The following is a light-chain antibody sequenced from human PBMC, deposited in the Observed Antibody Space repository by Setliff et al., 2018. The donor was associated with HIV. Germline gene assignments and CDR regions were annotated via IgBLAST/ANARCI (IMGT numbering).Light chain of an antibody. J-gene: IGLJ1*01. CDR3: SSYTSSSTRV. Sequence: QSVLTQPASVSGSPGQSITISCTGTWSDLGGYNYVSWYQQHPGKAPKLMIYEVSNRPSGVSNRFSGSKSGNTASLTISGLQAEDEADYFCSSYTSSSTRVFGTGTK. V-gene: IGLV2-14*01. CDR2: EVS. CDR1: WSDLGGYNY.